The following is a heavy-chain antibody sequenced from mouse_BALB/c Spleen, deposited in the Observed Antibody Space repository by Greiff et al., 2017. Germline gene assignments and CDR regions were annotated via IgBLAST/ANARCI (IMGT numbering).Heavy chain of an antibody. CDR2: ISYSGST. CDR1: GDSITSCD. Sequence: EVKLQQSGPSLVKPSQTLSLTCSVTGDSITSCDWNWIRKFPGNKLEYMGYISYSGSTYYNPYLKSRISITRDTSKNQYYLQLNSVTTEDTATYYCARPTTVGARYYAMDYWGQGTSVTVSS. CDR3: ARPTTVGARYYAMDY. V-gene: IGHV3-8*02. D-gene: IGHD1-1*01. J-gene: IGHJ4*01.